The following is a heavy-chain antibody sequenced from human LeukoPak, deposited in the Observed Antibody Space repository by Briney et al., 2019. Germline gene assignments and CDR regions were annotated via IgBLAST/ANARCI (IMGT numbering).Heavy chain of an antibody. CDR3: ARIDGYTFGYAAY. V-gene: IGHV4-38-2*01. J-gene: IGHJ4*02. CDR2: IYPSGST. D-gene: IGHD5-18*01. CDR1: GYSISSGYY. Sequence: SETLSLTCAVSGYSISSGYYWGWIRQPPGKGLELIGNIYPSGSTYYNPSLNSRVTISVDTSKNQFSLKLTSVTAADTAVYYCARIDGYTFGYAAYWGQRTLVTVSS.